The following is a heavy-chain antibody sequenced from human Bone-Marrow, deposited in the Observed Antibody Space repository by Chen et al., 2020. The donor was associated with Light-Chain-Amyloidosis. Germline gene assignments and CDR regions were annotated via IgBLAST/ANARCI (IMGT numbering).Heavy chain of an antibody. CDR3: ARDINPAYNGMYYDAFDV. CDR1: GFTFNSYW. J-gene: IGHJ3*01. CDR2: MNRDGSKS. V-gene: IGHV3-7*03. D-gene: IGHD1-26*01. Sequence: EMQLVESGGGLVQPGGSLRLSCAASGFTFNSYWMTWVRQVPGKGLEWVVNMNRDGSKSYYVGSVQGRFIISRDNAKNSLFLQMNNVRAEVTAVYYCARDINPAYNGMYYDAFDVWGHGTMVTVSS.